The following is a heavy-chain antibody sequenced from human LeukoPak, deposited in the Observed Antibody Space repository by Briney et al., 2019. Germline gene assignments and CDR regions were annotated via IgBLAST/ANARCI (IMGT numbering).Heavy chain of an antibody. D-gene: IGHD2-21*02. CDR2: INHSGST. CDR3: ARGRKPRWIAVTAVNWFDP. Sequence: GSLRLSCAASGFTFSDYYWSWIRQPPGKGLEWIGEINHSGSTNYNPSLKSRVTISVDTSKNQFSLKLSSVTAADTAVYYCARGRKPRWIAVTAVNWFDPWGQGTLVTVSS. J-gene: IGHJ5*02. CDR1: GFTFSDYY. V-gene: IGHV4-34*01.